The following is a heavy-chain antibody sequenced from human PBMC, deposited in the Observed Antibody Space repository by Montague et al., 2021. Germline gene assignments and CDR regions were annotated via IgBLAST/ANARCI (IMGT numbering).Heavy chain of an antibody. D-gene: IGHD6-13*01. J-gene: IGHJ1*01. Sequence: SETLSLTCSVSGGSITGYYWSWIRLPPGKGLEWIGYVYSSGSTSYNPSLKSRVIISVDSSKNQISLTLNSATAADTAVYYCARGHGYDSSWFDWGKGTLIFVSA. CDR3: ARGHGYDSSWFD. CDR2: VYSSGST. CDR1: GGSITGYY. V-gene: IGHV4-59*12.